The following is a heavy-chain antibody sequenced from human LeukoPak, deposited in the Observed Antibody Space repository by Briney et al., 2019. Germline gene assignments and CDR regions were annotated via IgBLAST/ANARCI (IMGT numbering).Heavy chain of an antibody. V-gene: IGHV3-23*01. J-gene: IGHJ4*02. CDR3: ARQTMVRGFLDY. CDR2: ISGSGGST. CDR1: GFTFSSYA. D-gene: IGHD3-10*01. Sequence: PGGSLRLSCAASGFTFSSYAMSWVRQAPGKGLEWVSAISGSGGSTYYADSVKGRFTISRDNSKNTLYLQMNSLRAEDTAVYYCARQTMVRGFLDYWGQGTPVTVSS.